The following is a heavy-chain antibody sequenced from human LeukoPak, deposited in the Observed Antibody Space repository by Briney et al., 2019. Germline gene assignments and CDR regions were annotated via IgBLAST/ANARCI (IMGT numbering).Heavy chain of an antibody. V-gene: IGHV3-53*01. J-gene: IGHJ3*02. Sequence: GGSLRLSCAASGFTVSSNYMSWVRQAPGKGLEWVLVIYSGGSTYYADSVKGRFTISRDNSKNTLYLQMNSLRAEDTAVYYCAKNLDGAFDIWGQGTMVTVSS. CDR3: AKNLDGAFDI. CDR2: IYSGGST. D-gene: IGHD5-24*01. CDR1: GFTVSSNY.